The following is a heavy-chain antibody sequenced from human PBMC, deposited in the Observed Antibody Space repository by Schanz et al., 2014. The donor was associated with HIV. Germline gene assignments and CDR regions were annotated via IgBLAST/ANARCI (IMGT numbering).Heavy chain of an antibody. CDR2: ISWNSGRL. CDR1: GFTFDDYA. V-gene: IGHV3-9*01. D-gene: IGHD6-19*01. CDR3: VKDSGTLVSGARWFDP. Sequence: EVQLVESGGGLVQPGRSLRLSCAASGFTFDDYAMHWVRQAPGKGLEWVAYISWNSGRLDYADSVEGRFTISRDNAKNSLYLQMNSVRSEDTALYYCVKDSGTLVSGARWFDPWGQGTLVTVSS. J-gene: IGHJ5*02.